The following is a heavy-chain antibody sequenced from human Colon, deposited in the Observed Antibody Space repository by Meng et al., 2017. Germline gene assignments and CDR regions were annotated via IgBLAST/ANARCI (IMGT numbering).Heavy chain of an antibody. CDR3: GRSGAYDYRIDS. CDR1: GYTFNSYG. D-gene: IGHD5-12*01. Sequence: QVQLVQSGAEEKKPGASVKFSCKAYGYTFNSYGISWVRQVPGQGLEWVAWISGYNGNTIYAQKVQGRVTLTTDTSTSTAYMELRSLISDDTAVYYCGRSGAYDYRIDSWGQGTLVTVSS. V-gene: IGHV1-18*01. CDR2: ISGYNGNT. J-gene: IGHJ5*01.